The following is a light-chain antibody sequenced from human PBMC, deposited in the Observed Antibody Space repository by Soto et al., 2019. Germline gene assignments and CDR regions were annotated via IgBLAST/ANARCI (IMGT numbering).Light chain of an antibody. CDR3: QQYNNWPRT. Sequence: ETVMTQSPATLSVSPGERATLSCRASQSISSDLAWYQQKPGQAPRLLIYGAPTTATGIPGRFSGSGSGREFTLTISSLQSEDFAVYYCQQYNNWPRTFGQGTKLEIK. V-gene: IGKV3-15*01. CDR1: QSISSD. CDR2: GAP. J-gene: IGKJ2*01.